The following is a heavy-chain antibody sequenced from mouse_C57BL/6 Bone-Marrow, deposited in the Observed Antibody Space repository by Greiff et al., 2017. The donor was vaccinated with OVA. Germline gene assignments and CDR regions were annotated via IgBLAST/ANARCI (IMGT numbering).Heavy chain of an antibody. CDR3: ARGYYCPFDY. V-gene: IGHV1-59*01. J-gene: IGHJ2*01. CDR1: VYTFTSYW. CDR2: IDPSDSYT. D-gene: IGHD1-1*01. Sequence: QVQLQQPGAELVRPGPSVKLSCKASVYTFTSYWMHWVKQRPGQGLEWIGVIDPSDSYTNYNQKFKGKATLTVDTSSITAYMQLSSLTSEDSAVYYCARGYYCPFDYWGQGTTLTVSS.